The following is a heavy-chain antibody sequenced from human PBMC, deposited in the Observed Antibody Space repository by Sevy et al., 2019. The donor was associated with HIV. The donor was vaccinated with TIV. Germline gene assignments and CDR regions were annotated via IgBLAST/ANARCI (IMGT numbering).Heavy chain of an antibody. CDR2: IRYDGSNK. J-gene: IGHJ4*02. Sequence: GGSLRLSCAASGFTFSSYGMHWVRQAPGKGLEWVAFIRYDGSNKYYADSVKGRFTISRDNSKNTLYLQMNSLRAEDTAVYYYAKDLSSSSWRDHYFDYWGQGTLVTVSS. D-gene: IGHD6-13*01. V-gene: IGHV3-30*02. CDR1: GFTFSSYG. CDR3: AKDLSSSSWRDHYFDY.